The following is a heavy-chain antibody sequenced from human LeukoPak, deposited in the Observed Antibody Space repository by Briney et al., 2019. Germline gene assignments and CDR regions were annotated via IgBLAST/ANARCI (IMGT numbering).Heavy chain of an antibody. V-gene: IGHV4-59*01. J-gene: IGHJ5*02. CDR2: IYYTGST. Sequence: SETLSLTCTVSGASISSYYWSWIRQPPGKGLEWIGYIYYTGSTDYNPSLQSRVTISVDTSKNQISLKLSSVTAADTAVYYCTRGRLWFDHWGQGTLSPSPQ. CDR3: TRGRLWFDH. CDR1: GASISSYY.